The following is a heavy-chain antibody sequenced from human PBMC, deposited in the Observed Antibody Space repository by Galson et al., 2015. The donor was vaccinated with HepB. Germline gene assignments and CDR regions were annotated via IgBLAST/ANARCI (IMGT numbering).Heavy chain of an antibody. CDR1: GFTFSSYA. Sequence: SLRLSCAASGFTFSSYAMSWVRQAPGKGLEWVSAISGSGGSTYYADSVKGRFTISRDNSKNTLYLQMNSLRAEDTAVYYCAKDGRRDYAKTRGGYFDYWGQGTLVTVSS. V-gene: IGHV3-23*01. CDR3: AKDGRRDYAKTRGGYFDY. CDR2: ISGSGGST. D-gene: IGHD4-17*01. J-gene: IGHJ4*02.